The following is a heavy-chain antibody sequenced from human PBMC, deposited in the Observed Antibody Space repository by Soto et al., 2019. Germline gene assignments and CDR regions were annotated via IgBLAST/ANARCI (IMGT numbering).Heavy chain of an antibody. J-gene: IGHJ4*02. CDR2: MYNTGST. Sequence: SETLSLTCTVSGGSISGYYWSWIRQPPGKGLEWIGYMYNTGSTVYNPSFKSRVTISVDTSKNQFSLKLSSVTAADTAVYYCARTTMDGSGDYWGQGTLVTVSS. CDR1: GGSISGYY. V-gene: IGHV4-59*01. CDR3: ARTTMDGSGDY. D-gene: IGHD3-10*01.